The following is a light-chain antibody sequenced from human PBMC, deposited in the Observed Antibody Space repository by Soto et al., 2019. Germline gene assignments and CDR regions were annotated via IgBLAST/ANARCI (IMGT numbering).Light chain of an antibody. CDR2: DAY. J-gene: IGKJ3*01. Sequence: DIQMTHSPPSLSSSVGDRVTITCQASHGIGNSLNWYQHKPGKAPKLVIYDAYNLETGVPSTFSGSGFGTDFTFTSSSLRPEDIVTYYCQKSAHLPLFRPGTKVDIK. V-gene: IGKV1-33*01. CDR1: HGIGNS. CDR3: QKSAHLPL.